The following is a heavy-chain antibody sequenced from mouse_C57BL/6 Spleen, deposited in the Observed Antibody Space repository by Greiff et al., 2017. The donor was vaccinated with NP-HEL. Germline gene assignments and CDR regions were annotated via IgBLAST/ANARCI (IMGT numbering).Heavy chain of an antibody. CDR2: ISSGGSYT. Sequence: EVMLVESGGDLVKPGGSLKLSCAASGFTFSSYGMSWVRQTPDKRLEWVATISSGGSYTYYPDSVKGRFTISRDNAKNTLYLQMSSLKSEDTAMYYCARRGAYYYAMDYWGQGTSVTVSS. J-gene: IGHJ4*01. CDR3: ARRGAYYYAMDY. CDR1: GFTFSSYG. V-gene: IGHV5-6*02.